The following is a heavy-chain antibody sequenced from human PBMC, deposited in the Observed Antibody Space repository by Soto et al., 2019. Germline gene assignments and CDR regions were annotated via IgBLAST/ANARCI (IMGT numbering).Heavy chain of an antibody. CDR2: IYYSGNT. CDR1: GASISSYY. D-gene: IGHD3-9*01. CDR3: AHILSGSQFNY. J-gene: IGHJ4*02. V-gene: IGHV4-59*08. Sequence: SETLSLTCTVSGASISSYYWNWIRQPPGKGLEWIGYIYYSGNTNYSPSLKSRVTISVDTSKNQFSLKLSSVTAADTAIYYCAHILSGSQFNYWGQGTPVTVSS.